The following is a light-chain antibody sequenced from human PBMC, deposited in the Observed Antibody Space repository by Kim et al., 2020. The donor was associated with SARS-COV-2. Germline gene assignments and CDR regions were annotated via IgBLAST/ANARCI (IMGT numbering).Light chain of an antibody. CDR2: DTS. J-gene: IGKJ5*01. CDR1: QSIGGF. CDR3: QRSSWPIT. Sequence: SLSPGEGATLSCRASQSIGGFLAWYQQRPGQTPRLLIYDTSKRATGIPARFSGSWSGTDFTLTISTLESEDFAIYYCQRSSWPITFGQGTRLEIK. V-gene: IGKV3-11*01.